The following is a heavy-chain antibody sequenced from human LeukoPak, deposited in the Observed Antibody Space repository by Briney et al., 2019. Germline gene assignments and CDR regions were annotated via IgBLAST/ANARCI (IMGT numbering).Heavy chain of an antibody. J-gene: IGHJ3*02. CDR1: GFTFSNYN. CDR3: ARGTNWGGDDAFDI. V-gene: IGHV3-21*01. CDR2: ISSGSSYI. D-gene: IGHD7-27*01. Sequence: GGSLRLSCEASGFTFSNYNMNWVRQAPGKGLEWVSSISSGSSYIYYADSVKGRFTISRDNAKNSLYLQMTSLRAEDTAVYYCARGTNWGGDDAFDIWGQGTMDTVSS.